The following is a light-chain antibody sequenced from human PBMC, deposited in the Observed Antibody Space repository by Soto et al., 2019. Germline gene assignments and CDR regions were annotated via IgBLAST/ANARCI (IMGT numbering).Light chain of an antibody. CDR3: QQYYSTPPT. J-gene: IGKJ1*01. CDR1: QSVLYSSNNRNY. CDR2: WAS. Sequence: DIVMTQSPDSLPVSLGERATINCKSSQSVLYSSNNRNYLAWYQQKPGQPPKLLIYWASTRESGVPDRFSGSGSETDFTLTISSLQAEDVAVYYCQQYYSTPPTFGQGTKVEIK. V-gene: IGKV4-1*01.